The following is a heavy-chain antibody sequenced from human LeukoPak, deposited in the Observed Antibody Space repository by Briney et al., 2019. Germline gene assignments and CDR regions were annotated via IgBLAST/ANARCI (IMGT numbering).Heavy chain of an antibody. CDR1: GFTFSDYY. Sequence: PGGSLRLSCAASGFTFSDYYMSWIRQAPGKGLEWVSYISSSGSTIYYADSVKGRFTISRDNAKNSLYLQMNSLRAKDTAVYYCARDLRIAAAGTDPYYYYGMDVWGQGTTVTVSS. V-gene: IGHV3-11*01. CDR3: ARDLRIAAAGTDPYYYYGMDV. J-gene: IGHJ6*02. D-gene: IGHD6-13*01. CDR2: ISSSGSTI.